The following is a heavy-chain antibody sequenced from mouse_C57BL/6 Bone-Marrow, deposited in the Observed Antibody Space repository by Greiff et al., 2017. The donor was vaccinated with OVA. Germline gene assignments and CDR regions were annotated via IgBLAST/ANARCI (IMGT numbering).Heavy chain of an antibody. CDR1: GFTFSDYY. Sequence: EVMLVESGGGLVQPGGSLKLSCAASGFTFSDYYMYWVRQTPEKRLEWVAYISNGGGSTYYPDTVKGRFTISRDNAKNTLYLQTSRLKSEDTAMYYCARQEGYGYDGYAMDYWGQGTSVTVSS. CDR2: ISNGGGST. CDR3: ARQEGYGYDGYAMDY. D-gene: IGHD2-2*01. J-gene: IGHJ4*01. V-gene: IGHV5-12*01.